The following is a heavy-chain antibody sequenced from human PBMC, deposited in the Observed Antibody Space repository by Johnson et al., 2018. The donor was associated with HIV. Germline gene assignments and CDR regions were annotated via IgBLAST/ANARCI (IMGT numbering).Heavy chain of an antibody. Sequence: QVQLLESGGGVVRPGGSLRLSCVASGFTFDDYGMSWVRQAPGKGLEWAAVISYHGSNTYYADSVKGRFIISRDNSKNTLYLQMNSLRAEDTAVYYCARDVRSGWHQGRDAFDICGQGTMVTVSS. J-gene: IGHJ3*02. CDR1: GFTFDDYG. D-gene: IGHD6-19*01. V-gene: IGHV3-30*03. CDR2: ISYHGSNT. CDR3: ARDVRSGWHQGRDAFDI.